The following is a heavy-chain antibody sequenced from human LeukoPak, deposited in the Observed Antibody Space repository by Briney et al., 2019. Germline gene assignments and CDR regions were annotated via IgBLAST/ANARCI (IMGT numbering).Heavy chain of an antibody. CDR3: AREPTYYYDSSGYSALDY. D-gene: IGHD3-22*01. CDR2: IIPIFGTA. CDR1: GGTFSSYA. J-gene: IGHJ4*02. Sequence: SVKVSCKASGGTFSSYAISWVRQAPGQGLEWMGGIIPIFGTANYAQKFQGRVTITADESTSTAYMELSSLRSEDTAVYYCAREPTYYYDSSGYSALDYWGQGTLVTVSS. V-gene: IGHV1-69*13.